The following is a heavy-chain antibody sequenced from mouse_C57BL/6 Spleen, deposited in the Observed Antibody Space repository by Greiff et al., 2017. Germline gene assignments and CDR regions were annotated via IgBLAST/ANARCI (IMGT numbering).Heavy chain of an antibody. CDR3: AREGYYGSPYFDV. CDR2: IYPGSGNT. J-gene: IGHJ1*03. V-gene: IGHV1-76*01. Sequence: QVQLKESGAELVRPGASVKLSCKASGYTFTDYYINWVKQRPGQGLEWIARIYPGSGNTYYNEKFKGKATLTAEKSSSTAHMQLSSLTSEDSAVYFCAREGYYGSPYFDVWGTGTTVTVSS. CDR1: GYTFTDYY. D-gene: IGHD1-1*01.